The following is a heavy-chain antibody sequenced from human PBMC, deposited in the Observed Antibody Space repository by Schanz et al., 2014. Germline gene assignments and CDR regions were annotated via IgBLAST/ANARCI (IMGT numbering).Heavy chain of an antibody. CDR2: ISRSSSTI. CDR1: GFTFSTYS. D-gene: IGHD2-15*01. V-gene: IGHV3-48*01. CDR3: ARDKGGLIPFDY. J-gene: IGHJ4*02. Sequence: EVQLVESGGGLVQPGGSLRLSCAASGFTFSTYSMNWVRQAPGKGLEWVSYISRSSSTIYYADSVKGRFTISRDNAKNSLYLQMNSLRAEDTAVYYCARDKGGLIPFDYWGQGTLVAVSS.